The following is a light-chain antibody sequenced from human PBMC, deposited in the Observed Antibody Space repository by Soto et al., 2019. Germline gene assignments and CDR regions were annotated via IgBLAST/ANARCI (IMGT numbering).Light chain of an antibody. Sequence: QSALTQPASVSGSPEQSITISCTGTSSDVGAYNLVSWYQQHPGKAPRLIIYEGSKRPSGISHRFSGSKSDNTASLTISGLQPEDEGDYYCSAYTARSTLVFGGGTKLTVL. J-gene: IGLJ3*02. CDR2: EGS. CDR1: SSDVGAYNL. V-gene: IGLV2-14*02. CDR3: SAYTARSTLV.